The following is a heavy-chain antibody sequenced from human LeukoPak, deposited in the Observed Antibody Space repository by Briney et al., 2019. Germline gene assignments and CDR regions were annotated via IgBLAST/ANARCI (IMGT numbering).Heavy chain of an antibody. CDR2: INHSGST. D-gene: IGHD3-9*01. CDR3: ARARDYDILTGWFNWFDP. Sequence: SETLSLTCAVYGGSFSGYYWSWIRQPPGKGLEWIGEINHSGSTNYNPPLKSRVTISVGTSKNQFSLKLSSATAADTAVYYCARARDYDILTGWFNWFDPWGQGTLVTVSS. V-gene: IGHV4-34*01. J-gene: IGHJ5*02. CDR1: GGSFSGYY.